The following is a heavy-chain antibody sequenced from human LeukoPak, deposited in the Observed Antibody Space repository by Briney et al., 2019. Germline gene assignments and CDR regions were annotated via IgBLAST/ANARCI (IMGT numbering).Heavy chain of an antibody. J-gene: IGHJ4*02. V-gene: IGHV3-30*02. CDR2: IWYDGSNK. CDR3: AKPLDSSGPYFDY. CDR1: GFTFSSYG. Sequence: GSLRLSCAASGFTFSSYGMHWVRQAPGKGLEWVAVIWYDGSNKYYADSVKGRFTISRDNSKNTLYLQMNSLRAEDTAVYYCAKPLDSSGPYFDYWGQGTLVTVSS. D-gene: IGHD3-22*01.